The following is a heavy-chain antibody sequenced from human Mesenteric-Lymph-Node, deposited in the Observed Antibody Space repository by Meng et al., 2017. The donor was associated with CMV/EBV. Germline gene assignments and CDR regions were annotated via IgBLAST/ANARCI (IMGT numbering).Heavy chain of an antibody. D-gene: IGHD5-24*01. Sequence: GGSLRLSCAASGFTFSSYAMSWVRQGPGKGLEWVSIIDSGDSSTYYVDSVKGRFTISRDNAKNSLYLQMNSLRAEDTAVYYCARDGVEMATIGANRNDYWGQGTLVTVSS. CDR3: ARDGVEMATIGANRNDY. J-gene: IGHJ4*02. CDR1: GFTFSSYA. CDR2: IDSGDSST. V-gene: IGHV3-23*03.